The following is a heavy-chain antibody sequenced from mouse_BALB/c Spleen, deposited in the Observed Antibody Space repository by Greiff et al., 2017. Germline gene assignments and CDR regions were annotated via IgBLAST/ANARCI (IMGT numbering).Heavy chain of an antibody. D-gene: IGHD2-3*01. V-gene: IGHV5-9-3*01. CDR1: GFTFSSYA. CDR2: ISSGGSYT. CDR3: ASLGYDGYYGAMDY. Sequence: EVQLVESGGGLVKPGGSLKLSCAASGFTFSSYAMSWVRQTPEKRLEWVATISSGGSYTYYPDSVKGRFTISRDNAKNTLYLQMSSLRSEDTAMYYCASLGYDGYYGAMDYWGQGTSVTVSS. J-gene: IGHJ4*01.